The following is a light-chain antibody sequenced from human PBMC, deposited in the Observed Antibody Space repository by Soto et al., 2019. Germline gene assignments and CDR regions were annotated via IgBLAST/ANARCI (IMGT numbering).Light chain of an antibody. CDR3: QQSFSFPRT. CDR1: QNIRNY. CDR2: GAA. Sequence: DIQMTQSPSSLSASVGDRVAITCRASQNIRNYLNWYQQKPGKAPKVLIYGAASLQSGVPSRFSGSGSSTDFTLTINGLQPEDFATYYCQQSFSFPRTFGQGTKVEVK. J-gene: IGKJ1*01. V-gene: IGKV1-39*01.